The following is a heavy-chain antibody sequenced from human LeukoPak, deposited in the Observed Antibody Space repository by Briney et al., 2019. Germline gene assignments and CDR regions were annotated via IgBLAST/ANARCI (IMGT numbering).Heavy chain of an antibody. CDR2: IYYSGST. J-gene: IGHJ4*02. V-gene: IGHV4-61*01. Sequence: SETLSLTCTVSDGSISSGSYYWSWIRQPPGKGLEWIGYIYYSGSTNYNPSLKSRVTMSVNTSKNQFSLNLSSVTAADTAVYFCARGRYGSGSYYMDYWGQGTLVTVSS. D-gene: IGHD3-10*01. CDR1: DGSISSGSYY. CDR3: ARGRYGSGSYYMDY.